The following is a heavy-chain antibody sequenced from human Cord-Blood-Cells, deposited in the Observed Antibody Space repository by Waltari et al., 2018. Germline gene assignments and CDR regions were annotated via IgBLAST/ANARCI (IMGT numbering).Heavy chain of an antibody. Sequence: QVQLVQSGAEVKKPGASVKISGKVSGYTLTEFSIHLVRTAPGKGLEWMGGFDPEDGETIYAQKFQGRVTMTEDTSTDTAYMELSSPRSEDTAVYYCATDSRITMVRGVNNWFDPWGQGTLVTVSS. CDR1: GYTLTEFS. D-gene: IGHD3-10*01. V-gene: IGHV1-24*01. J-gene: IGHJ5*02. CDR3: ATDSRITMVRGVNNWFDP. CDR2: FDPEDGET.